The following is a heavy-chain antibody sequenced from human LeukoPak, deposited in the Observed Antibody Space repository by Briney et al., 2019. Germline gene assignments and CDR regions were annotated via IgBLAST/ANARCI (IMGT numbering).Heavy chain of an antibody. CDR3: ARVGLGGYSYGFGPRAFDI. V-gene: IGHV4-59*12. Sequence: PSETLSLTCTVSGGSISSYYWSWIRQPPGKGLEWIGYIYYSGSTNYNPSLKSRVTISVDTSKNQFSLKLSSVTAADTAVYYCARVGLGGYSYGFGPRAFDIWGQGTMVTVSS. J-gene: IGHJ3*02. CDR1: GGSISSYY. CDR2: IYYSGST. D-gene: IGHD5-18*01.